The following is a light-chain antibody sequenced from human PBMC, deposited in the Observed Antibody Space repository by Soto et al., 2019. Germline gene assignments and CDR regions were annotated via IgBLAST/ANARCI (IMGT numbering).Light chain of an antibody. Sequence: DIVMTQSPDSLAVSLGERATINCKSSQSVLYSSNNENYLAWYQQKPGQPPQLLIYWASTRESGVPDRFSGSGSGTDFTLTISGLQAEDVAIYYCQQYYSTPLTFGGGTKVEIK. CDR1: QSVLYSSNNENY. CDR2: WAS. V-gene: IGKV4-1*01. J-gene: IGKJ4*01. CDR3: QQYYSTPLT.